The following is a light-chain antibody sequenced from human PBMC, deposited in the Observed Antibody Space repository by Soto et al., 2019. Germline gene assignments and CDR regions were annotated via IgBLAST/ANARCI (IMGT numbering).Light chain of an antibody. V-gene: IGLV2-14*01. J-gene: IGLJ1*01. CDR2: EVT. CDR1: SSDVGTYNY. CDR3: SSYTGSSTLYV. Sequence: SVLTQPASVSGSPGQSITISCTGTSSDVGTYNYVSWYQQHPGKAPKVMIYEVTYRPSGVSNRFSGSKSGNTASLTISGLQAEDEAEYYCSSYTGSSTLYVFGTGTKVIVL.